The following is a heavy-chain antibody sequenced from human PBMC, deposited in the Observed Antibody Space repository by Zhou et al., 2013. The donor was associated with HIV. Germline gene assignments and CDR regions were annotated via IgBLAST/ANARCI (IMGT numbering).Heavy chain of an antibody. D-gene: IGHD2-2*01. CDR1: GGTFSSYA. Sequence: QVQLVQSGAEVKKPGSSVKVSCKASGGTFSSYAISWVRQAPGQGLEWMGRIIPILGIANYAQKFQGRVTITADKSTSTAYMELSSLRSEDTAVYYCARDVYCSSTSCRPRYMDVWGKGTTVTVSS. J-gene: IGHJ6*03. CDR3: ARDVYCSSTSCRPRYMDV. V-gene: IGHV1-69*04. CDR2: IIPILGIA.